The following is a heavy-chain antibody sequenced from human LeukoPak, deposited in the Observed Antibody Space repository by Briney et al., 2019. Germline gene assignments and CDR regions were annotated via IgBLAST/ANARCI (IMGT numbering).Heavy chain of an antibody. CDR2: INWNGGST. CDR3: ARRNHYDSKDTDY. Sequence: GGSLRLSCAASGFTFDDYGMSWVRQAPGKGLEWVSGINWNGGSTGYADSVKGRFTISRDNSKNTLYLQMNSLRAEDTAVYYCARRNHYDSKDTDYWGQGTLVTISS. CDR1: GFTFDDYG. J-gene: IGHJ4*02. V-gene: IGHV3-20*04. D-gene: IGHD3-22*01.